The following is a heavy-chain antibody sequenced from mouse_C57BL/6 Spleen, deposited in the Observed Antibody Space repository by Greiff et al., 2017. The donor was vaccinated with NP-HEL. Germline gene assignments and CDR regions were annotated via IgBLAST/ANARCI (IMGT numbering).Heavy chain of an antibody. Sequence: QVQLQQPGAELVKPGASVKLSCKASGYTFTSYWMHWVKQRPGQGLEWIGMLHPNSGSTNYNEKFKSKATLTVDKSSSTAYMPLSSLTSEDSAFDNGARSYYSNYCSYYVDYWGQGTTLTAAS. CDR1: GYTFTSYW. D-gene: IGHD2-5*01. V-gene: IGHV1-64*01. CDR3: ARSYYSNYCSYYVDY. CDR2: LHPNSGST. J-gene: IGHJ2*01.